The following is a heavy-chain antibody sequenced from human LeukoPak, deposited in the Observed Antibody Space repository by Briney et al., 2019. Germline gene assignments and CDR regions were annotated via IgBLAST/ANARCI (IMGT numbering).Heavy chain of an antibody. J-gene: IGHJ6*03. D-gene: IGHD3-10*01. CDR1: GYTFTSYG. V-gene: IGHV1-69*06. CDR2: IIPIFGTA. CDR3: ACGGSGSWAHYYYYMDV. Sequence: ASVKVSCKASGYTFTSYGISWVRQAPGQGLEWMGGIIPIFGTANYAQKFQGGVTITADKSTSTAYMGLSSLRSEDTAVYYCACGGSGSWAHYYYYMDVWGKGTTVTVSS.